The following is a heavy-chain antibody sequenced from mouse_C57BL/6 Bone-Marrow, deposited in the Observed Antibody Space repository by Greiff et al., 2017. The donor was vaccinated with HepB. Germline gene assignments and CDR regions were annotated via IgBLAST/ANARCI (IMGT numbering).Heavy chain of an antibody. CDR3: ARPTAQVSFAY. V-gene: IGHV1-64*01. J-gene: IGHJ3*01. CDR1: GYTFTSYW. D-gene: IGHD3-2*02. Sequence: QVQLKQPGAELVKPGASVKLSCKASGYTFTSYWMHWVKQRPGQGLEWIGMIHPNSGSTNYNEKFKSKATLTVDKSSSTAYMQLSSLTSEDSAVYYCARPTAQVSFAYWGQGTLVTVSA. CDR2: IHPNSGST.